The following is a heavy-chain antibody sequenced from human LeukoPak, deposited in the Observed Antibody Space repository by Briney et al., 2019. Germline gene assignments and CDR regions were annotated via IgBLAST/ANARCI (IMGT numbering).Heavy chain of an antibody. CDR1: EGTFSSYA. CDR2: IIPILGIA. CDR3: ATPYCTNGVCSWDTNGMDV. Sequence: SVKVSCKASEGTFSSYAISWVRQAPGQGLEWMGRIIPILGIANYAQKFQGRVTITADKSTSTAYMELSSLRSEDTAVYYCATPYCTNGVCSWDTNGMDVWGQGTTVTVSS. D-gene: IGHD2-8*01. J-gene: IGHJ6*02. V-gene: IGHV1-69*04.